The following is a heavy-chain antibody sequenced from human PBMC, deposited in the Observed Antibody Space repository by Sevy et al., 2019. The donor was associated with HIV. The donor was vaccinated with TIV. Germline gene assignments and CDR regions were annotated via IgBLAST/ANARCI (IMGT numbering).Heavy chain of an antibody. J-gene: IGHJ6*02. V-gene: IGHV1-2*02. CDR1: GYIFTDYY. CDR2: INSDSGVT. D-gene: IGHD4-17*01. Sequence: ASVKVSCKASGYIFTDYYIHWVRQAPGQGLEWMAWINSDSGVTNYAQRFQGEVTVTRDTSLSTAYLYLTNLKSNDTAIYYCARLTTQPTSDLYGLDVWGQGTAVTVSS. CDR3: ARLTTQPTSDLYGLDV.